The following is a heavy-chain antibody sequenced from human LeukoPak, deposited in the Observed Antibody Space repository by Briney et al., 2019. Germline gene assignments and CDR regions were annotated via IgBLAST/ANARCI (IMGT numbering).Heavy chain of an antibody. V-gene: IGHV3-74*01. CDR1: GSTSSSYW. J-gene: IGHJ5*02. CDR2: ISGDGTAR. D-gene: IGHD3-10*01. Sequence: GGSLRLSCAASGSTSSSYWMHWVRQVPGKGLVWVSRISGDGTARNYADSVKGRFTISRDDAKNTVDLQMNSLRGEDTAVYYCVRGRGSYGWFDPWGQGTLVTVSS. CDR3: VRGRGSYGWFDP.